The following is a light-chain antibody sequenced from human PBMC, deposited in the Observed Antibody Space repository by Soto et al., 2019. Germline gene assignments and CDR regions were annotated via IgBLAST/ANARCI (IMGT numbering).Light chain of an antibody. CDR1: SSNIGNNY. V-gene: IGLV1-47*02. J-gene: IGLJ2*01. CDR2: GNN. Sequence: QSVLTQPPSASGTPGQRVTISCFGSSSNIGNNYVYWYQHLPGTAPKLIIYGNNMRPSGVPDRLSGSKSGTSASLAISGLRSEDEADYYCATWDGSLSGVVFGGGTKVTVL. CDR3: ATWDGSLSGVV.